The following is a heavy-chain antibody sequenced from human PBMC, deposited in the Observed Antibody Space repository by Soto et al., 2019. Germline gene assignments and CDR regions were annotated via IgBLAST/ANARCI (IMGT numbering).Heavy chain of an antibody. J-gene: IGHJ4*02. Sequence: SETLSLTCTVSGGSISSSSYYWGWIRQPPGKGLEWIGSIYYSGSTYYNPSLKSRVTISVDTSKNQFSLKLSSVTAAATAVYYCARFITMVRGVTSPLFDYWGQGTLVTVSS. CDR2: IYYSGST. CDR3: ARFITMVRGVTSPLFDY. D-gene: IGHD3-10*01. V-gene: IGHV4-39*01. CDR1: GGSISSSSYY.